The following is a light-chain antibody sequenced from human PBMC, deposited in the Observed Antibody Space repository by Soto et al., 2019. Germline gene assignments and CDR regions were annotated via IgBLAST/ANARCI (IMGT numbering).Light chain of an antibody. CDR1: SSNIGAGYG. CDR3: QTADTSLSVV. CDR2: GNT. Sequence: QSVLTQPPSVSGAPGQKVTISCTGSSSNIGAGYGVHWYQQLPGGAPRLLIYGNTNRPSGVPDRFSGSQSDTSASLTITVLQAEDEADYYCQTADTSLSVVFGGGTKLTVL. V-gene: IGLV1-40*01. J-gene: IGLJ2*01.